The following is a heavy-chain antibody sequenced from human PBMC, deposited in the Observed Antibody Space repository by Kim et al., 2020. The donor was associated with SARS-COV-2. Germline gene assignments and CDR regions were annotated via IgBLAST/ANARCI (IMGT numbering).Heavy chain of an antibody. D-gene: IGHD3-22*01. J-gene: IGHJ4*02. CDR2: ISSSSSTI. CDR1: GFTFSSYS. Sequence: GGSLRLSCAASGFTFSSYSMNWVRQAPGKGLEWVSYISSSSSTIYYADSVKGLFTISRDNAKNSLYLQMNSLRDEDTAVYYCARHPSSGYRSFDYWGQGTLVTVSS. CDR3: ARHPSSGYRSFDY. V-gene: IGHV3-48*02.